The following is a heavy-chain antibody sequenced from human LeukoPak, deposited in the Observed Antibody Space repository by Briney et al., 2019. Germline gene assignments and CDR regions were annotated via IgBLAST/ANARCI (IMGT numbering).Heavy chain of an antibody. J-gene: IGHJ3*01. V-gene: IGHV3-7*01. Sequence: GGSLRLSCAASGFTFSSYWMTWVRLAPGKGLECVANIKEDGSEEYYVDSVKGRFSISRDNAKNSLHLQMNSLRAEDTAVYYCARDWLAGNPYHAFDLWGKGTMVTVSS. D-gene: IGHD3-22*01. CDR1: GFTFSSYW. CDR2: IKEDGSEE. CDR3: ARDWLAGNPYHAFDL.